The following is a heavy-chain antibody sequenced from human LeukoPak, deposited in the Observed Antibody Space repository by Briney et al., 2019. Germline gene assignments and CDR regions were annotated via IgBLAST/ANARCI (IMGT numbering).Heavy chain of an antibody. Sequence: ASVKVSCKASGYTFIAYYMHWVRQAPGQGLEWMGWINPNSGGTNYAQKFQGRVTMTRDTSISTAYMDLSRLRSDDTAVYYCARGGPLLWFGELLPGVIRDWFDPWGQGTLVTVSS. CDR1: GYTFIAYY. J-gene: IGHJ5*02. V-gene: IGHV1-2*02. D-gene: IGHD3-10*01. CDR3: ARGGPLLWFGELLPGVIRDWFDP. CDR2: INPNSGGT.